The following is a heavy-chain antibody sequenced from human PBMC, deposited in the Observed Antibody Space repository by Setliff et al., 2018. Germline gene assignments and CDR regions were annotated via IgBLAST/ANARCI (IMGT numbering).Heavy chain of an antibody. J-gene: IGHJ3*01. D-gene: IGHD2-15*01. Sequence: SVKVSCKASGGSFRNSGSGWVRQAPGQGLEWIGGIVPIYGPAKYAQKFQGRVEITTXXXTNTAYMXXXXXXXXXTATYYCAKASVWVVDANCGSFDVWGQGTVVTVSS. CDR3: AKASVWVVDANCGSFDV. CDR2: IVPIYGPA. V-gene: IGHV1-69*05. CDR1: GGSFRNSG.